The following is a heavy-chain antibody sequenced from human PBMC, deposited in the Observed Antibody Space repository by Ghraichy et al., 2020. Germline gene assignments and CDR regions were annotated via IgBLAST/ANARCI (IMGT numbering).Heavy chain of an antibody. CDR1: GGSFSGYY. V-gene: IGHV4-34*01. Sequence: SETLSLTCAVYGGSFSGYYWSWIRQPPGKGLEWIGEINHSGSTNYNPSLKSRVTISVDTSKNQFSLKLSSVTAADTAVYYCARGVPHYDFWKGQYYFDYWGQGTLVTVSS. D-gene: IGHD3-3*01. J-gene: IGHJ4*02. CDR2: INHSGST. CDR3: ARGVPHYDFWKGQYYFDY.